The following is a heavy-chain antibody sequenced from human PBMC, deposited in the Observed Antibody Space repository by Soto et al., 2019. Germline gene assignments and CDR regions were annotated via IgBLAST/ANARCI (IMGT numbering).Heavy chain of an antibody. Sequence: GGSLRLSCAASGFTFSNYAMHWVRQAPGKGLEYVSAISSNGGSTYYANSVKGRFTISRDNSKNTLYLQMGSLRAEDMAVYYCARYSNSVADYWGQGTLVTVSS. CDR1: GFTFSNYA. D-gene: IGHD6-13*01. J-gene: IGHJ4*02. V-gene: IGHV3-64*01. CDR3: ARYSNSVADY. CDR2: ISSNGGST.